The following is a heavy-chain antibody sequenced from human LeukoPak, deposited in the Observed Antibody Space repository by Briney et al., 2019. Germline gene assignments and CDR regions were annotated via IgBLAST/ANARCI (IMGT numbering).Heavy chain of an antibody. Sequence: SVKVSCKASGGTFSSYAISWVRQAPGQGLEWMGGIIPIFGTANYAQKFQGRVTITTDESTSTAYMELSSLRSEDTAVYYCARGAEAETSPLDFWGQGTLVIVS. CDR1: GGTFSSYA. J-gene: IGHJ4*02. V-gene: IGHV1-69*05. CDR2: IIPIFGTA. D-gene: IGHD6-13*01. CDR3: ARGAEAETSPLDF.